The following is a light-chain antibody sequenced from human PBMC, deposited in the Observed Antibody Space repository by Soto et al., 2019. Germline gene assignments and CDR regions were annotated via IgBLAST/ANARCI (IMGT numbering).Light chain of an antibody. J-gene: IGLJ3*02. V-gene: IGLV2-14*01. CDR3: NSYTTTARL. CDR1: SSDIGSNDY. CDR2: EVS. Sequence: QSALTQPASVSGSPGQSITISCTGTSSDIGSNDYVPWFQQRPGKAPTLIIYEVSNRPSGVSTHFSGSKSGNTASLTISGLVPEDDAEYFCNSYTTTARLFGGGTKLTVL.